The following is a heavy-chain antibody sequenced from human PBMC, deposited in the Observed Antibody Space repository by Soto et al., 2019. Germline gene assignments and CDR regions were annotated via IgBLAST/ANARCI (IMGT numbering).Heavy chain of an antibody. CDR1: GGSINTFY. J-gene: IGHJ4*02. V-gene: IGHV4-4*07. D-gene: IGHD5-12*01. Sequence: SETLSLTCTFYGGSINTFYWSWVRQPAGKGLEWIGRIFSSGSTSFNPSLESRVAMSVDTSKNHFSLNLSSVTAADMAVYYCAREGSYSAYNFAHGIQLWSFDFWGQGALVTVSS. CDR2: IFSSGST. CDR3: AREGSYSAYNFAHGIQLWSFDF.